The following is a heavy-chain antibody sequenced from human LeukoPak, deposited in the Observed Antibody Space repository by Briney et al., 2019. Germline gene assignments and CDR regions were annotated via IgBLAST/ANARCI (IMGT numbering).Heavy chain of an antibody. Sequence: GESLKISCKGSGYIFTSYWIGWVRRIAGKGLELMWMIYPGDSDTRYSPSFQGPLTISADKSISTASLQWSSLKASATAMYYCARHPLTGFDYWGQGTLVTVSS. D-gene: IGHD7-27*01. CDR2: IYPGDSDT. CDR1: GYIFTSYW. V-gene: IGHV5-51*01. CDR3: ARHPLTGFDY. J-gene: IGHJ4*02.